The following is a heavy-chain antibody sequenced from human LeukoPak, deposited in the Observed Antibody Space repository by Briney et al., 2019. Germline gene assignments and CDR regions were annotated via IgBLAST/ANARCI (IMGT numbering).Heavy chain of an antibody. Sequence: PSETLSLTCAVSGGSISSSNWWSWVRQPPVKGLEWIGEIYHSGSTNYNPSLKSRVTISVDKSKNQFSLKLSSVTAADTAVYYCARVDYDILTGLDYWGQGTLVTVSS. CDR1: GGSISSSNW. CDR2: IYHSGST. J-gene: IGHJ4*02. V-gene: IGHV4-4*02. D-gene: IGHD3-9*01. CDR3: ARVDYDILTGLDY.